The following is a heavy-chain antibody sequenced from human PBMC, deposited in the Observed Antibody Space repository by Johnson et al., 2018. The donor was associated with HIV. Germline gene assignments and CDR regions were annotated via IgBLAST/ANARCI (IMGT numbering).Heavy chain of an antibody. CDR3: AKDTGLGIVGAYFDI. CDR1: GFTVSSNY. V-gene: IGHV3-9*01. Sequence: VQLVESGGGLVQPGGSLRLSCAASGFTVSSNYMSWVRQAPGKGLEWVSGISWNSGSIGYADSVKGRFTISRDNAKNSRYLQRNSLRAEDTAFYYCAKDTGLGIVGAYFDIWGQGTMVTVSS. D-gene: IGHD1-26*01. CDR2: ISWNSGSI. J-gene: IGHJ3*02.